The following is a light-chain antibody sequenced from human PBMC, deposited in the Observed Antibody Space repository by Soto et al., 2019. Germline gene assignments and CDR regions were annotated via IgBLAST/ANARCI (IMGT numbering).Light chain of an antibody. J-gene: IGKJ4*01. Sequence: EIAMTPSPVTLSASPGERVTLSCRASQSVNINLAGYQQRPGQAPRVLIYGASNKASGIPDRFSGSGYGTDFTLTISSLEHDDVALYYCQQYTDWPALTFGGGTRVEIK. CDR2: GAS. CDR3: QQYTDWPALT. CDR1: QSVNIN. V-gene: IGKV3D-15*01.